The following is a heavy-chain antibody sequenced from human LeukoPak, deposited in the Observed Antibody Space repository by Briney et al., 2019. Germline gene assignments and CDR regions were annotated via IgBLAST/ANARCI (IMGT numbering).Heavy chain of an antibody. CDR1: GGSISSGGYY. J-gene: IGHJ6*02. CDR2: IYYSGST. Sequence: PSETLSLTCTVSGGSISSGGYYWSWIRQHPGKGLEWIGYIYYSGSTYYNPSLKSRVTISVDTSKNQFSLKLSSVTAADTAVYYCARDRRSLYYYYYGMDVWGQGTTVTVSS. CDR3: ARDRRSLYYYYYGMDV. D-gene: IGHD1-26*01. V-gene: IGHV4-61*08.